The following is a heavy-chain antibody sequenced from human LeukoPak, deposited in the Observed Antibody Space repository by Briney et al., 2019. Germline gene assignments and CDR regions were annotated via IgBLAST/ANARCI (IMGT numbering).Heavy chain of an antibody. J-gene: IGHJ4*02. CDR3: AKPSGSGVDY. D-gene: IGHD1-26*01. CDR1: AFIFSSYG. Sequence: GGSLRLSCAASAFIFSSYGMHWVRQAPGKGLEWVAYIQYDGSNKQYADSVKGRFTISRDNSKNTLYLQMNSLRAEDTAVYYCAKPSGSGVDYWGRGTRVTVSS. V-gene: IGHV3-30*02. CDR2: IQYDGSNK.